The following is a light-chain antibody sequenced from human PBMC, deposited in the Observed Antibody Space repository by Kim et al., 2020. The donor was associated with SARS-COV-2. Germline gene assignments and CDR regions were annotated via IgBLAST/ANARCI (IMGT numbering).Light chain of an antibody. CDR1: SSDVGGYTY. CDR2: DVS. V-gene: IGLV2-14*03. J-gene: IGLJ3*02. CDR3: SSYTSSSNWV. Sequence: GQSITTSCTGTSSDVGGYTYVSWYQQHPGKAPKLMIYDVSNRPSGVSNRFSGSKSGNTASLTISGLQAEDEADYYCSSYTSSSNWVFGGGTQLTVL.